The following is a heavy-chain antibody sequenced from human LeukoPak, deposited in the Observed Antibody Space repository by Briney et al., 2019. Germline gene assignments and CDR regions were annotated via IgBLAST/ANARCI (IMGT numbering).Heavy chain of an antibody. V-gene: IGHV3-30*02. J-gene: IGHJ4*02. CDR1: GFPFSSYG. Sequence: GALSPSYAASGFPFSSYGMHWVRPAPGKGLERGAFIPYDGSNKYYPDSVKGRFTISRDNSKNTLYLQMNSLRAEDTAGYYCANPYCSSTSCYKGYWGQGTLVTVSS. D-gene: IGHD2-2*02. CDR2: IPYDGSNK. CDR3: ANPYCSSTSCYKGY.